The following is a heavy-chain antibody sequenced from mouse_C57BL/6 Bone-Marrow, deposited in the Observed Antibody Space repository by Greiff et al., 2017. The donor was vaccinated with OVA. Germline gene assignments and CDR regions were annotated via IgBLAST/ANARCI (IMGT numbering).Heavy chain of an antibody. V-gene: IGHV1-64*01. D-gene: IGHD2-1*01. CDR1: GYTFTSYW. J-gene: IGHJ2*01. Sequence: QVQLKQPGAELVKPGASVKLSCKASGYTFTSYWMHWVKQRPGQGLEWIGMIHPNSGSTNYNEKFKSKATLTVDKSSSTAYMQLSSLTSEDSAVYYCARRDGNYVRYFDYWGQGTTLTVSS. CDR3: ARRDGNYVRYFDY. CDR2: IHPNSGST.